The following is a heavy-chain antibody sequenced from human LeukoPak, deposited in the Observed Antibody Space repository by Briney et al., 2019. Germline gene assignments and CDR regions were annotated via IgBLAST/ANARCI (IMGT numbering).Heavy chain of an antibody. CDR1: GGSISSYY. CDR3: ARCAPRGDGPHFDY. D-gene: IGHD5-24*01. J-gene: IGHJ4*02. CDR2: IYYSGST. V-gene: IGHV4-59*08. Sequence: ASETLSLTCTVSGGSISSYYWSWLRQPPGKGLEWVGYIYYSGSTNYNPSLKSRVTISVDTSKNQFSLKLSSVTAADTAVYYCARCAPRGDGPHFDYWGQGTLVTVSS.